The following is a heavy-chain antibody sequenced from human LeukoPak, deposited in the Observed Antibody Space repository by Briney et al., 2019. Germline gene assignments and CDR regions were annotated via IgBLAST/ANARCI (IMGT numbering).Heavy chain of an antibody. CDR3: AKIGADSSGYYHFFIDY. Sequence: PGGSLRLSCAASGFTFSSYGMHWVRQAPGKGLEWVAFIRYDGSNKYYADSVKGRFTISRDNSKNTLYLQMNSLRAEDTAVYYCAKIGADSSGYYHFFIDYWGQGTLVTVSS. CDR1: GFTFSSYG. D-gene: IGHD3-22*01. J-gene: IGHJ4*02. V-gene: IGHV3-30*02. CDR2: IRYDGSNK.